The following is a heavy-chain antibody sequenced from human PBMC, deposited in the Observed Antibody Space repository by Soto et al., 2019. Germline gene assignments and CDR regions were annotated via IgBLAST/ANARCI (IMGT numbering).Heavy chain of an antibody. Sequence: PSVKVSCKASGYTFSSYNMQWVRQAPGQGLEWMGVINPSSGSTNYAQKFQGRVIMTRDTSTNTVYMELRSLRSDDKAVYYCARDYGDYDWFDPWGQGTLVTVSS. D-gene: IGHD4-17*01. CDR3: ARDYGDYDWFDP. J-gene: IGHJ5*02. CDR2: INPSSGST. CDR1: GYTFSSYN. V-gene: IGHV1-46*01.